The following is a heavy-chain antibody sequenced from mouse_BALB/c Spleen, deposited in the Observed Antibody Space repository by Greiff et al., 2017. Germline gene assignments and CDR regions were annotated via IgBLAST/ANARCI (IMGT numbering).Heavy chain of an antibody. CDR3: AGGYGSSYYAMDY. Sequence: QVQLQQSGAELARPGASVKLSCKASGYTFTSYWMQWVKQRPGQGLEWIGAIYPGDGDTRYTQKFKGKATLTADKSSSTAYMQLSSLASEDSAVYYCAGGYGSSYYAMDYWGQGTSVTVSS. D-gene: IGHD1-1*01. CDR2: IYPGDGDT. V-gene: IGHV1-87*01. J-gene: IGHJ4*01. CDR1: GYTFTSYW.